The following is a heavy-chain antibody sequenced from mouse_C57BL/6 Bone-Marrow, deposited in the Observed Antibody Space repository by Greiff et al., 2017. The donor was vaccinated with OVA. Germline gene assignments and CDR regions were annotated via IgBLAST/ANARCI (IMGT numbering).Heavy chain of an antibody. V-gene: IGHV7-3*01. CDR3: ARYRDMGLRQGAY. CDR1: GFTFTDYY. D-gene: IGHD2-4*01. Sequence: EVKLMESGGGLVQPGGSLSLSCAASGFTFTDYYMSWVRQPPGKALEWLGFIRNKANGYTTEYSASVKGRFTISRDNSQSILYLQMNALRAEDSATYYCARYRDMGLRQGAYWGQGTLVTVSA. J-gene: IGHJ3*01. CDR2: IRNKANGYTT.